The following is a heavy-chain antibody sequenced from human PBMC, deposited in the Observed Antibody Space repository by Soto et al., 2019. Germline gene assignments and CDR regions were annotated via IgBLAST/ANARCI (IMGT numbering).Heavy chain of an antibody. V-gene: IGHV2-5*02. CDR2: IYWADDK. Sequence: QITLKESGPTLVKPTQTLTLTCTFSGFSLSTSGVGVGWIRQPPGKALEWLALIYWADDKRYSPSLKSRLTITKDTAKNQVVLTMHNMDPVDTATYYCAHRTVLWCGELSNRFDYWGQGTLVTVSS. CDR3: AHRTVLWCGELSNRFDY. D-gene: IGHD3-10*01. J-gene: IGHJ4*02. CDR1: GFSLSTSGVG.